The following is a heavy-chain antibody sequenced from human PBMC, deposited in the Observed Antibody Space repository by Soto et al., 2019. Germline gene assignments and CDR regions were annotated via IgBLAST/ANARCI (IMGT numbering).Heavy chain of an antibody. CDR3: ARHVPAAGYYYGMDV. J-gene: IGHJ6*02. CDR2: IIPIFGTA. V-gene: IGHV1-69*12. CDR1: GGTFSSYA. Sequence: QVQLVQSGAEVKKPGSSVKVSCKASGGTFSSYAISWVRQAPGQGLEWMGGIIPIFGTANYAQKFQGGVTXTAXESTSTAYMELSSLRSEDTAVYYCARHVPAAGYYYGMDVWGQGTTVTVSS. D-gene: IGHD2-2*01.